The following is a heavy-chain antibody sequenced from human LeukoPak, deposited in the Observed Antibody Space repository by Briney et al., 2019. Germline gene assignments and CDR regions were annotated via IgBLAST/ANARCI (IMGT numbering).Heavy chain of an antibody. J-gene: IGHJ3*02. CDR2: INWNGGST. D-gene: IGHD4-23*01. CDR1: GFTFDAYG. CDR3: ARGYGGNRIDAFDI. Sequence: GGSLTLSCAASGFTFDAYGMSWVRQAPGKGLEWVSCINWNGGSTGYADSVKGRFTISRDNAKNSLYLQMNSLRAEDTALYHCARGYGGNRIDAFDIWGQGTMVTVSS. V-gene: IGHV3-20*01.